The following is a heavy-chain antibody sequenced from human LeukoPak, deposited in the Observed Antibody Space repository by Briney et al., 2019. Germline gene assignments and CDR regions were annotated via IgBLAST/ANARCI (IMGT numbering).Heavy chain of an antibody. CDR2: ISAYNGNT. J-gene: IGHJ5*02. CDR3: AREAGVTMVRGVIIEANWFDP. Sequence: ASVKVSCKASGYTFTSYGISWVRQAPGQGLEWMGWISAYNGNTNYAQKLQGRVTMTRNTSISTAYMELSSLRSEGTAVYYCAREAGVTMVRGVIIEANWFDPWGQGTLVTVSS. CDR1: GYTFTSYG. V-gene: IGHV1-18*01. D-gene: IGHD3-10*01.